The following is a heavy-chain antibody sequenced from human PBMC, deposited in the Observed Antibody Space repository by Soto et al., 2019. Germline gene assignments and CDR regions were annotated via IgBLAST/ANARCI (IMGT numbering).Heavy chain of an antibody. CDR1: GFTVISKN. D-gene: IGHD2-15*01. CDR2: IYSGGST. V-gene: IGHV3-66*01. J-gene: IGHJ6*03. Sequence: EVQLVESGGGLVQPGGSLSLSCAAFGFTVISKNMSWVRKAPGRGLECVSLIYSGGSTSYADPGKGRFTISRDNSKNTLYLQMNSLRDEDTAVYYCARDGLHCSGGRCYGVPMDVWGKGTTVTVSS. CDR3: ARDGLHCSGGRCYGVPMDV.